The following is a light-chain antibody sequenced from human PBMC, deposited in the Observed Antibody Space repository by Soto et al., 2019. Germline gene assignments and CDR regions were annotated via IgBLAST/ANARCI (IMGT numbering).Light chain of an antibody. CDR2: GAS. CDR1: QSVSIN. Sequence: ILMTQSPATLSVSPVEIFTLSFRASQSVSINLAWYQQKPGQAPRVLIYGASSRATGIPDRFSGSGSGTDFTLTISSLEPEDFAVYYCQQRSNWPPITFGQGTRLEIK. CDR3: QQRSNWPPIT. J-gene: IGKJ5*01. V-gene: IGKV3-11*01.